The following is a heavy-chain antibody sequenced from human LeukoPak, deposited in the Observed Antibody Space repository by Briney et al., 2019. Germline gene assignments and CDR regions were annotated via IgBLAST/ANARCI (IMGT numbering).Heavy chain of an antibody. Sequence: GGSLRLSCAASGFTFSTYGMHWVRQAPGKGLEWVAVISYDGSDKYYADSVKGRFTISRDNSKNTLYLQMNSLRAEDTAIYYCAKDHMVRGVIALDYWGQGTLVTVSS. V-gene: IGHV3-30*18. CDR2: ISYDGSDK. CDR1: GFTFSTYG. CDR3: AKDHMVRGVIALDY. J-gene: IGHJ4*02. D-gene: IGHD3-10*01.